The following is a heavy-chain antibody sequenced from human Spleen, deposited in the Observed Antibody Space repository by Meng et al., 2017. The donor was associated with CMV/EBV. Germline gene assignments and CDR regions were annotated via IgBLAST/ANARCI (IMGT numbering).Heavy chain of an antibody. CDR3: ARDPAAGRFDY. Sequence: QVRVQGAGPGPVARSVSLSLPCTGSAVTIISCYWVWIRQRAGKGLEWIVRIYTSGSTNSNPSLKRRVTMSVDSSKNQFSLKLSSVTAADTAVYYCARDPAAGRFDYWGQGTLVTVSS. J-gene: IGHJ4*02. D-gene: IGHD6-13*01. V-gene: IGHV4-4*07. CDR2: IYTSGST. CDR1: AVTIISCY.